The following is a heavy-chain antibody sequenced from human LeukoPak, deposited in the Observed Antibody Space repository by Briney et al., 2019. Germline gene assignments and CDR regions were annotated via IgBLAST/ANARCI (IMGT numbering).Heavy chain of an antibody. CDR1: GGSISSYY. CDR2: IFYSGST. D-gene: IGHD6-19*01. J-gene: IGHJ4*02. Sequence: SETLSLTCTVSGGSISSYYWSWIRQPPGKGLEWIGYIFYSGSTNYNPSLKSRVTISVDTSKNQFSLKLSSVTAADTAVYYCASSGLGYSSGSLDYWGQGTLVTVSS. V-gene: IGHV4-59*01. CDR3: ASSGLGYSSGSLDY.